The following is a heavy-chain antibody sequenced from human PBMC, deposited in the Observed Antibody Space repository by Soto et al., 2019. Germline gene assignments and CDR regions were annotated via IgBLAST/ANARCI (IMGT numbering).Heavy chain of an antibody. CDR2: IYTSGST. V-gene: IGHV4-4*07. Sequence: SETLSLTCTVSGGSISSYYWSWIRQPAGKGLEWIGRIYTSGSTNYSPSLKSRVTMSVDTSKNQFSLKLSSVTAADTAVYYCARGVIAYCGGDCYSDWFDPWGQGTLVTVSS. J-gene: IGHJ5*02. CDR3: ARGVIAYCGGDCYSDWFDP. CDR1: GGSISSYY. D-gene: IGHD2-21*02.